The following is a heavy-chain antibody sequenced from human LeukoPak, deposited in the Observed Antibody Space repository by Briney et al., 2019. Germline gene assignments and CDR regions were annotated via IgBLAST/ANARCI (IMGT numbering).Heavy chain of an antibody. CDR1: GFTFSNAW. CDR3: TRGPRPFDY. V-gene: IGHV3-15*01. J-gene: IGHJ4*02. Sequence: GGSLRLSCTASGFTFSNAWMSWVRQAPGKGLEWVGRITKKIDGGPTTYAAPVRGRFTISRDDSKDTLYLQMNSLKTDDTAVYYCTRGPRPFDYWGQGTLVTVSS. CDR2: ITKKIDGGPT.